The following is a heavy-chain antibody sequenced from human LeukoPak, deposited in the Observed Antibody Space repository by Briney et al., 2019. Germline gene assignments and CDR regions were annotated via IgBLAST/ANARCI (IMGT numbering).Heavy chain of an antibody. CDR1: GFTFSDYY. CDR3: ARDLGYYYGSGSYSFFDY. Sequence: PAGSLRLSCAASGFTFSDYYMSWIRQAPGKGLEWVSYISSSGSTIYYADSVKGRFTISRDNAKNSLYLQMNSLRAEDTAVYYCARDLGYYYGSGSYSFFDYWGQGTLVTVSS. D-gene: IGHD3-10*01. V-gene: IGHV3-11*01. J-gene: IGHJ4*02. CDR2: ISSSGSTI.